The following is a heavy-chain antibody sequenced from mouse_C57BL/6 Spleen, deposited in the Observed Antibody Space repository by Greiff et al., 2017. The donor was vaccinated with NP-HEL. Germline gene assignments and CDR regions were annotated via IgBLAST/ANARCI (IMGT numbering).Heavy chain of an antibody. CDR1: GYTFTSYW. V-gene: IGHV1-55*01. Sequence: VQLVESGAELVKPGASVKMSCKASGYTFTSYWITWVKQRPGQGLEWIGDIYPGSGSTNYNEKFKSKATLTVDTSSSTAYMQLSSLTSEDSAVYYCARGDGNYDYWGQGTTLTVSS. CDR2: IYPGSGST. CDR3: ARGDGNYDY. D-gene: IGHD2-1*01. J-gene: IGHJ2*01.